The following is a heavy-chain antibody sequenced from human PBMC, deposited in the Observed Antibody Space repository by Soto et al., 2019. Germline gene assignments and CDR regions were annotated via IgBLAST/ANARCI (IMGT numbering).Heavy chain of an antibody. D-gene: IGHD3-16*01. CDR2: SSAYNGDT. CDR3: ATRGLRDAVVAGGQAPCDP. CDR1: GYTFTNYD. Sequence: GASVKVSCKASGYTFTNYDINWVRQAPGQGLEWMGWSSAYNGDTNYAQKLQGRVTMTTDTSTSTAYMELRSLRSDDTAVYYCATRGLRDAVVAGGQAPCDPWGRGTLGTASS. J-gene: IGHJ5*02. V-gene: IGHV1-18*01.